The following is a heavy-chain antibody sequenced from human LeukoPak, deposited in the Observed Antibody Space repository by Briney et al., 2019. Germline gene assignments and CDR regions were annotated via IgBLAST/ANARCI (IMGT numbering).Heavy chain of an antibody. Sequence: ASVKVSCKASGYTFTSYDINWVRQATGQGLEWMGWMNPNSGNTGYAQKFQGRVTMTRNTSIGTAYMELSSLRSEDTAVYYCARGGVSYSAYYYYYYMDVWGKGTTVTVSS. J-gene: IGHJ6*03. CDR1: GYTFTSYD. CDR3: ARGGVSYSAYYYYYYMDV. CDR2: MNPNSGNT. D-gene: IGHD4-11*01. V-gene: IGHV1-8*01.